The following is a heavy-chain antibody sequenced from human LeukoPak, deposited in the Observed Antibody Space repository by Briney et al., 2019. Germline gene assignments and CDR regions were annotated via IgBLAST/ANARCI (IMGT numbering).Heavy chain of an antibody. V-gene: IGHV1-69*13. CDR1: GGTFSSYA. CDR2: IIPIFGAA. Sequence: ASVKVSCKASGGTFSSYAISWVRQAPGQGLEWMGGIIPIFGAANYAQKFQGRVTITADESTSTAYMELSSLRSEDTAVYYCARTPAFHPGDIWGQGTMVTVSS. CDR3: ARTPAFHPGDI. D-gene: IGHD2-15*01. J-gene: IGHJ3*02.